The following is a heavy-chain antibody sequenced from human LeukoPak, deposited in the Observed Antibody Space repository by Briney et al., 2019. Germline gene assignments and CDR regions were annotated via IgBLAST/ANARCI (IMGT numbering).Heavy chain of an antibody. Sequence: GGSLRLSCAASGFTFSNYAMTWVRQAPGKGLEWVSDITGSGGSTYYTDPVKGRFTISRDNSKNTLYPQMNSLRPEDTAVYYCAKDGSGSYYFSYYYYYMDVWGKGTTVTVSS. CDR3: AKDGSGSYYFSYYYYYMDV. J-gene: IGHJ6*03. D-gene: IGHD3-10*01. CDR1: GFTFSNYA. V-gene: IGHV3-23*01. CDR2: ITGSGGST.